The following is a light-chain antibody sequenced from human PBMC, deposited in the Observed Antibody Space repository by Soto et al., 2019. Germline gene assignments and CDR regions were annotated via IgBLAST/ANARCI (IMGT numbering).Light chain of an antibody. J-gene: IGKJ1*01. CDR3: QQYNNWPPWT. V-gene: IGKV3-15*01. CDR1: QSVRSN. Sequence: EILMTQSPATLSVSPGERATLSCRASQSVRSNLAWYQQKPGQAPRLLIFGATTRATGMPARFSGSGSGTEFTLTISSLQSEDFAVYYCQQYNNWPPWTFGPGTKVEIK. CDR2: GAT.